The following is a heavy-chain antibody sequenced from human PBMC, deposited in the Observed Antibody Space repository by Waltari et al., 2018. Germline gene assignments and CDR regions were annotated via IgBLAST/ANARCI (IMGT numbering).Heavy chain of an antibody. J-gene: IGHJ4*02. D-gene: IGHD3-3*01. CDR1: GYTFTSYD. CDR3: AAHDFGSGYSAVDY. CDR2: RNPISGNT. V-gene: IGHV1-8*01. Sequence: QVKPVQSGAEVKKAGASVKVSCKDYGYTFTSYDTNRARQATGQGLEWMGWRNPISGNTGCAQKVQCRVTMTRNTSISTAYVELSSLRSEVTAVYYCAAHDFGSGYSAVDYCGQGTLVTVSS.